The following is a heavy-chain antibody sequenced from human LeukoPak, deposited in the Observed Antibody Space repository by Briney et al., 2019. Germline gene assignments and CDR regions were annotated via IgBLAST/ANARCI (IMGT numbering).Heavy chain of an antibody. CDR3: AKDPAWYLDY. Sequence: GGSLRLSCSGSGFTFGFHGVHWVRQAPCKGLEWVAVISSDGTDQRYADSMKGRSSTSRDNSKNTVSLQMHSLRAEDTAIYYCAKDPAWYLDYWGQGTLVTVSS. CDR1: GFTFGFHG. J-gene: IGHJ4*02. V-gene: IGHV3-30-3*01. CDR2: ISSDGTDQ.